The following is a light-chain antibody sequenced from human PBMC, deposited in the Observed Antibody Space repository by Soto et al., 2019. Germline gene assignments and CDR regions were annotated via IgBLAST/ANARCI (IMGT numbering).Light chain of an antibody. CDR3: QQYDDLPFT. CDR2: DAS. J-gene: IGKJ5*01. V-gene: IGKV1-33*01. CDR1: QDLSHY. Sequence: DIQLTQFPSSLSASVGDPVTITCPPSQDLSHYLNWYQQKPGKALTLLIYDASNVHPGVPSRFRGSGSGTEFSFNITSLQPEDVATYYCQQYDDLPFTFGQGTRLEIK.